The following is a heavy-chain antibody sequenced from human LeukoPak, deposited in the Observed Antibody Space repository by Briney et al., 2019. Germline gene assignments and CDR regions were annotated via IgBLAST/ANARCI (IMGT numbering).Heavy chain of an antibody. J-gene: IGHJ4*02. D-gene: IGHD3-10*01. V-gene: IGHV3-23*01. CDR1: GFTFSNAW. CDR2: ISGSGGST. Sequence: PGGSLRLSCAASGFTFSNAWMSWVRQAPGKGLEWVSAISGSGGSTYYADSVKGRFTISRDNSKNTLYLQMNSLRAEDTAVYYCAKDVYYYGSGSQTRVFDYWGQGTLVTVSS. CDR3: AKDVYYYGSGSQTRVFDY.